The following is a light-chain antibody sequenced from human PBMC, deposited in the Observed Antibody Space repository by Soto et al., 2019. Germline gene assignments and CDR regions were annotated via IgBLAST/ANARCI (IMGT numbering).Light chain of an antibody. J-gene: IGKJ1*01. CDR3: QQRTNWSWT. V-gene: IGKV3-11*01. CDR1: QSVSRY. CDR2: DAS. Sequence: EIVLTQSPATLSLSPGERATLSCRASQSVSRYLAWYQQKPGQAPRLLIYDASNRATGIPARFSGSGSGTDFTLTISSLEPEDFAVYYCQQRTNWSWTFGQGTKVEIK.